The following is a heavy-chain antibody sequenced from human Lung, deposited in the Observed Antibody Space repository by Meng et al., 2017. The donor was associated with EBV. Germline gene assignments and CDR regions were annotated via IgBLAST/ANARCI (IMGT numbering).Heavy chain of an antibody. D-gene: IGHD6-19*01. J-gene: IGHJ6*02. CDR2: IFYSGNT. Sequence: GQLRWWGPGLVKHSDTLSLNCNVSGSSVSSDSPYWSWIRQPPGKGLEWIGNIFYSGNTNSNPSLKSRVTISVDTSMNQFSLKLNSVTAADTAAYYCARDRIEVAATSGVYYYYYYGMDFWGPGTTVTVSS. V-gene: IGHV4-61*01. CDR1: GSSVSSDSPY. CDR3: ARDRIEVAATSGVYYYYYYGMDF.